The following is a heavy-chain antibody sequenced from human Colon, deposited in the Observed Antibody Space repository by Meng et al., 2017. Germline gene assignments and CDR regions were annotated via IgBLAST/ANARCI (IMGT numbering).Heavy chain of an antibody. V-gene: IGHV3-72*01. CDR1: GFTFSDHY. Sequence: GESLKISCAASGFTFSDHYMDWVRQAPGKGLEWVGRTRIKTHSYTTQYAASVKGRFTISRDDSKNSLYLQMNSLKTEDTAVYYCARVTTVERWYFDLWGRGTLVTVSS. D-gene: IGHD4-23*01. J-gene: IGHJ2*01. CDR3: ARVTTVERWYFDL. CDR2: TRIKTHSYTT.